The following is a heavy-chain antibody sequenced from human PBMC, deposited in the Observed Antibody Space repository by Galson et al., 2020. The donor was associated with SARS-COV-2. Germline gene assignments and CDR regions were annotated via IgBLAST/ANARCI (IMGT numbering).Heavy chain of an antibody. CDR3: ARDAMVYVMGRWFDP. J-gene: IGHJ5*02. D-gene: IGHD2-8*01. Sequence: TGGSLSLSCAASGFTFSSYAMHWVRQAPGKGLEWVAVISYDGSNKYYADSVKGRFTISRDNSKNTLYLQMNSLSAEDTAVYYCARDAMVYVMGRWFDPGGQGTLVTVSS. CDR2: ISYDGSNK. V-gene: IGHV3-30-3*01. CDR1: GFTFSSYA.